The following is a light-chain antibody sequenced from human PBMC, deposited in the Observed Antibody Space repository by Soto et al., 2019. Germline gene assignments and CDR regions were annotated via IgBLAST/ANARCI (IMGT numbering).Light chain of an antibody. Sequence: DIQMTQSPSTLSASVGDRVTITCRASQSISSGLAGLQQKPGKAPKLLIYKASTLDSGVPSRFSGSGSGTEFTLTISGLHPDDFATYYCQQYKIYSSCGGGTKVEIK. J-gene: IGKJ4*01. V-gene: IGKV1-5*03. CDR1: QSISSG. CDR2: KAS. CDR3: QQYKIYSS.